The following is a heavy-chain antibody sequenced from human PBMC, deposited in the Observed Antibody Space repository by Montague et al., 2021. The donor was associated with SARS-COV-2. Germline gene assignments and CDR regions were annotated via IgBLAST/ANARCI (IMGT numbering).Heavy chain of an antibody. CDR2: INYSGST. D-gene: IGHD2-15*01. CDR1: GGSISSYY. CDR3: ARNLVVHYWYGMDV. J-gene: IGHJ6*02. Sequence: SETLSLTCTVAGGSISSYYWSWIRQPPGKGLEWIGYINYSGSTXXXPSXXXRVIISVDTSKNQFSLNLSSVTAADTAVYYCARNLVVHYWYGMDVWGQGTTVTVSS. V-gene: IGHV4-59*01.